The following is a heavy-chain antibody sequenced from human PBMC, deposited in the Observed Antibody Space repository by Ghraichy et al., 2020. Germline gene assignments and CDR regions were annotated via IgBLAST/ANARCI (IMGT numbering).Heavy chain of an antibody. CDR1: GGSISSYY. CDR2: VYGTGST. V-gene: IGHV4-4*07. D-gene: IGHD6-13*01. Sequence: SETLSLTCTVSGGSISSYYWTWIRQPAGAALEWIGRVYGTGSTNYNPSLKSRVTLSVDMSKNQFSLKLKSVTAEDTAIYYCARVQSSSWCPFDSWGQGTLVTVSS. CDR3: ARVQSSSWCPFDS. J-gene: IGHJ4*02.